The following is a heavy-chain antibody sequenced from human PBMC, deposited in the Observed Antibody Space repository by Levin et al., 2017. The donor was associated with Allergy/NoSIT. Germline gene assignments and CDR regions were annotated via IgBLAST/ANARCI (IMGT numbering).Heavy chain of an antibody. V-gene: IGHV4-61*02. Sequence: SETLSLTCSVSGVSISRGFYYWSWIRQPAGEGLEWIGRIYVTGSTTYSPSLKSRVTISLDRSKDQVSLKINSGTAADTAVYYCARDLEGFSGYNPYCYMDVWGKGTTVTVSS. CDR1: GVSISRGFYY. CDR3: ARDLEGFSGYNPYCYMDV. CDR2: IYVTGST. J-gene: IGHJ6*03. D-gene: IGHD5-12*01.